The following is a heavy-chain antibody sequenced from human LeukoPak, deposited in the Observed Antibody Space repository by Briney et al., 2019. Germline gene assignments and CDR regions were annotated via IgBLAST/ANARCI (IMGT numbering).Heavy chain of an antibody. CDR1: GGSISSYY. V-gene: IGHV4-59*01. Sequence: SETLSLTCTLSGGSISSYYWSWIPHPPGKRLEWIGYIYYSGSANYNPSLKSRVTISVDTSKNQFSLKLSSVTAADTAVYYCARDRRYGMDVWGQGTTVTVSS. J-gene: IGHJ6*02. CDR2: IYYSGSA. CDR3: ARDRRYGMDV.